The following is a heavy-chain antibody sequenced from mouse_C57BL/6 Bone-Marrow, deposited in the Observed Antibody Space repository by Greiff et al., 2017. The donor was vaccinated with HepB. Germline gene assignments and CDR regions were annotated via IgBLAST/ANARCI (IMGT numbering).Heavy chain of an antibody. J-gene: IGHJ3*01. CDR3: ASYYGSSYQAWFAY. V-gene: IGHV1-64*01. CDR2: IHPNSGST. D-gene: IGHD1-1*01. CDR1: GYTFTSYW. Sequence: QVQLKQPGAELVKPGASVKLSCKASGYTFTSYWMHWVKQRPGQGLEWIGMIHPNSGSTNYNEKFKSKATLTVDKSSSTAYMQLSSLTSEDSAVYYCASYYGSSYQAWFAYWGQGTRVTVSA.